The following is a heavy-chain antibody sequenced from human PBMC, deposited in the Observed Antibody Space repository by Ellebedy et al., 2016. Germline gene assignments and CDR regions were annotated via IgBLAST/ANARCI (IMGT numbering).Heavy chain of an antibody. Sequence: GGSLRLSXAASGFTFSSYSMNWVRQAPGKGLEWVSSISSSSSYIYYADSVKGRFTISRDNAKNSLYLQMNSLRAEDTAVYYCARDYYYDFWSGYYNPGPAYMDVWGKGTTVTVSS. D-gene: IGHD3-3*01. CDR3: ARDYYYDFWSGYYNPGPAYMDV. CDR2: ISSSSSYI. CDR1: GFTFSSYS. V-gene: IGHV3-21*01. J-gene: IGHJ6*03.